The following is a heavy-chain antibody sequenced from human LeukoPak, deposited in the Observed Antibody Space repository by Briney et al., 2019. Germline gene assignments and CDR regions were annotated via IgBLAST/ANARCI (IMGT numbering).Heavy chain of an antibody. CDR2: ISGSGGST. Sequence: GGSLRLSCAASGFTFSSHAMSWVRQAPGKGLEWVSAISGSGGSTYYADSVKGRFTISRDNSKNTLYLQMNSLRAEDTAVYYCAKDLGTMVRVYYFDYWGQGTLVTVSS. CDR3: AKDLGTMVRVYYFDY. CDR1: GFTFSSHA. D-gene: IGHD3-10*01. J-gene: IGHJ4*02. V-gene: IGHV3-23*01.